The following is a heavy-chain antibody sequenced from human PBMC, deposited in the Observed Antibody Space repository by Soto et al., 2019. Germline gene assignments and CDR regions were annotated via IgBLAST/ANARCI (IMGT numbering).Heavy chain of an antibody. V-gene: IGHV4-4*02. J-gene: IGHJ6*02. CDR1: GGSISSSNW. CDR3: ARVQGGGYYYGMDV. CDR2: IYHSGST. D-gene: IGHD1-26*01. Sequence: SETLSLTCAVSGGSISSSNWWSWVRQPPGKGLEWIGEIYHSGSTNYNPSLKSRVTISVDKSKNQFSLKLSSVTAADTAVYYCARVQGGGYYYGMDVWGQGTTVTVSS.